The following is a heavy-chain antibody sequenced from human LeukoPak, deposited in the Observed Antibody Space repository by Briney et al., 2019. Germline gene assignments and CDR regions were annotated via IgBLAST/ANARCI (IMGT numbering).Heavy chain of an antibody. Sequence: GGSLRLSCAASGFTFNSYAMHWVRQAPGKGLEWAVVISYDGSKKYYADSVKGRFTISRDNSKNMLYLQMNSLRAEDTAVYYCADNYYYDSSDYYGAFDIWGQGTMVTVSS. D-gene: IGHD3-22*01. CDR2: ISYDGSKK. CDR1: GFTFNSYA. CDR3: ADNYYYDSSDYYGAFDI. V-gene: IGHV3-30*04. J-gene: IGHJ3*02.